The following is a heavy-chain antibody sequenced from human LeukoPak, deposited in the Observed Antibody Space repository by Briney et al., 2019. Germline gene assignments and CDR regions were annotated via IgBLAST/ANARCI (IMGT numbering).Heavy chain of an antibody. Sequence: GGPLRLSCAASGFTFSSYAMSWVRQAPGKGLEWVSAISASGGNTLYADSVKGRFTIPRDNSKNTLYLQMNSLRAEDTAVYYCARRTYDDILTGYYFDYWGQGTLVTVSS. V-gene: IGHV3-23*01. CDR2: ISASGGNT. CDR3: ARRTYDDILTGYYFDY. D-gene: IGHD3-9*01. CDR1: GFTFSSYA. J-gene: IGHJ4*02.